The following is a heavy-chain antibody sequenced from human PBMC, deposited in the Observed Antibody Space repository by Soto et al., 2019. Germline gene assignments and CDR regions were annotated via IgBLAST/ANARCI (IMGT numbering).Heavy chain of an antibody. CDR2: INPNSGGT. D-gene: IGHD2-2*01. CDR3: AKSLVRPYWDFDL. CDR1: GYTFTGYY. Sequence: QVQLVQSGAEVKKPGASVKVSCKASGYTFTGYYMHWVRQAPGQGLEWMGWINPNSGGTNYAQKFQGWVTLTRDTSIRTAEMELSRLRSDDTAVYYCAKSLVRPYWDFDLWGRGTLVTVSS. V-gene: IGHV1-2*04. J-gene: IGHJ2*01.